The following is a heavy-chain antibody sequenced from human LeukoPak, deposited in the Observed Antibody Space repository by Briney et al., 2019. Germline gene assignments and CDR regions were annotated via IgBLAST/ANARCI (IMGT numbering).Heavy chain of an antibody. CDR3: ARVEDSSGWYWIGY. J-gene: IGHJ4*02. Sequence: PGGSLRLSCAASGFTFSSYWMSWVRQAPGKGLEWVASIKQDGNEKYFVDSVKGRFTISRDNAKNSLYLQMNGLRAEDTAVYYCARVEDSSGWYWIGYWGQGTLVTVSS. CDR2: IKQDGNEK. CDR1: GFTFSSYW. D-gene: IGHD6-19*01. V-gene: IGHV3-7*01.